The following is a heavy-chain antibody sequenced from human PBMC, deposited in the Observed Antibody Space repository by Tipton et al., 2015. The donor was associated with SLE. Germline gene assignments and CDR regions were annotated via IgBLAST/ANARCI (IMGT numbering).Heavy chain of an antibody. CDR2: VNHSGST. D-gene: IGHD6-19*01. CDR3: ARNPRGSGWSRGYFKY. CDR1: GGSFSGYY. V-gene: IGHV4-34*01. Sequence: TLFLTCAVDGGSFSGYYWSRIRQPPGKGLEWSGEVNHSGSTNYNPSLKSRVHISVDTSKNQVSLKLNSVTAADTAMYYCARNPRGSGWSRGYFKYWGQGTLVTVPS. J-gene: IGHJ1*01.